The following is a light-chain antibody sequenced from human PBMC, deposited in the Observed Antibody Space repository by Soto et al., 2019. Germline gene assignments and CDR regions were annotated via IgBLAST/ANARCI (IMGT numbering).Light chain of an antibody. CDR1: SSDVGGYNY. Sequence: QSALTQPASVSGSPGQSTTISCTGTSSDVGGYNYVSWYQQHPGKAPKLMIYDVSNRRSGVSNRFSGSKSGNTASLTISGLQAEDEADYYCSSYTSSSTLVVFGGGTKLTVL. J-gene: IGLJ2*01. CDR3: SSYTSSSTLVV. V-gene: IGLV2-14*01. CDR2: DVS.